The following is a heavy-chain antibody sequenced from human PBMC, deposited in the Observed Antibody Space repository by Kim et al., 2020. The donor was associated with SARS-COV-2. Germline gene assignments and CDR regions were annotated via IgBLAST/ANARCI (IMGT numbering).Heavy chain of an antibody. V-gene: IGHV1-69*04. J-gene: IGHJ3*02. CDR3: ARVRGDYDAFDI. Sequence: NYAQKFQGRVTITADKSTSTAYMELGSLRSEETAVYYCARVRGDYDAFDIWGQGTMVTVSS. D-gene: IGHD4-17*01.